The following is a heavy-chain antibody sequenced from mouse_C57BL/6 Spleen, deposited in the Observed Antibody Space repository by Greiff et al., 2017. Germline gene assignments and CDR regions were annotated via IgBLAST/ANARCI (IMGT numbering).Heavy chain of an antibody. CDR3: DRSPYAGYFDV. Sequence: EVQLQQSGPELVKPGASVKLSCKASGYSFTEYNMHWVKQSNGKSLEWIGVINPNYGTTSYNQKFKGKATLTVDQSSSTAYMQLNSLTSEDSAVYDGDRSPYAGYFDVWGKGTPVTVSS. CDR1: GYSFTEYN. CDR2: INPNYGTT. V-gene: IGHV1-39*01. J-gene: IGHJ1*03.